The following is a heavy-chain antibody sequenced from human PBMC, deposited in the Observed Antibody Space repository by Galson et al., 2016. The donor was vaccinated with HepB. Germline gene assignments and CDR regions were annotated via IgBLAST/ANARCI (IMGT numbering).Heavy chain of an antibody. V-gene: IGHV3-23*01. Sequence: SLRLSCAASGFTFSSYAMSWVRQAPGKGLEWVSGITGSGGSKYYADSVNGRLTISRDNSKNMLYLQMNSLRAEDTAIYYCAKDSYYDFWSGYLFDYWGQGTLVTVSS. J-gene: IGHJ4*02. CDR1: GFTFSSYA. CDR2: ITGSGGSK. D-gene: IGHD3-3*01. CDR3: AKDSYYDFWSGYLFDY.